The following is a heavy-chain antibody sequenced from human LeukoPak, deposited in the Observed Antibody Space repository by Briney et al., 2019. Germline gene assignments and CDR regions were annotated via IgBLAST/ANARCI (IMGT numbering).Heavy chain of an antibody. Sequence: SQTLSLTCAVSGCSISSGGYSWSWIRQPPGKSLEWIGYIYHSGSTYYNPSLKSRVPISVDRSKNQFSLKLSSVTAADTAVYYCAGGYCSSTSCHIRGAFDIWGQGTMVTVSS. CDR1: GCSISSGGYS. J-gene: IGHJ3*02. D-gene: IGHD2-2*02. CDR2: IYHSGST. V-gene: IGHV4-30-2*01. CDR3: AGGYCSSTSCHIRGAFDI.